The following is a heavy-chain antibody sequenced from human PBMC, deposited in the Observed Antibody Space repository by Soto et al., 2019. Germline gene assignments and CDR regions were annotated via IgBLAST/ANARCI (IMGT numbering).Heavy chain of an antibody. CDR1: GGTFSSYA. CDR2: IIPIFGTA. J-gene: IGHJ6*02. Sequence: VASVKVSCKASGGTFSSYAISWVRQAPGQGPEWMGGIIPIFGTANYAQKFQGRVTITADESTSTAYMELSSLRSEDTAVYYCARAEYSSSSGTSDYGMDVWGQGTTVTVSS. V-gene: IGHV1-69*13. CDR3: ARAEYSSSSGTSDYGMDV. D-gene: IGHD6-6*01.